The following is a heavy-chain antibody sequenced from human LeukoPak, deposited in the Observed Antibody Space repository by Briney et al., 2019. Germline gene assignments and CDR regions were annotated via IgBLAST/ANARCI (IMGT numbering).Heavy chain of an antibody. D-gene: IGHD1-26*01. J-gene: IGHJ4*02. Sequence: ASVKVSCKASGYTFTGYYMHWVRQAPGQGLEWMGRINPNSGGTNYAQKFQGWVTMTRDTSISTAYMGLSRLRSDDTAVYYCARGGTLSGSYRLFDYWGQGTLVTVSS. CDR1: GYTFTGYY. CDR3: ARGGTLSGSYRLFDY. V-gene: IGHV1-2*04. CDR2: INPNSGGT.